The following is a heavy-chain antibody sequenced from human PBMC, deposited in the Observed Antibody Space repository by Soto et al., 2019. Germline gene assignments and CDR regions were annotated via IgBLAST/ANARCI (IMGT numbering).Heavy chain of an antibody. D-gene: IGHD3-22*01. Sequence: PGGSLRLSCAASGFSLSSYGMHWVRQAPGKGLEWVAVIWYDGSNKYYADSVKGRFTISRDNSKNTLYLQMSSLRAEDTAVYYSARDNPGIVVVITPAGAFDIWGQGTMVTVSS. CDR1: GFSLSSYG. CDR2: IWYDGSNK. J-gene: IGHJ3*02. V-gene: IGHV3-33*01. CDR3: ARDNPGIVVVITPAGAFDI.